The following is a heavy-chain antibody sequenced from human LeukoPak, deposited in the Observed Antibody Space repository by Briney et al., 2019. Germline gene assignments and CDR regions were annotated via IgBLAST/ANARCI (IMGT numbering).Heavy chain of an antibody. V-gene: IGHV1-2*02. CDR3: ARVWGYGANYFDP. Sequence: ASVKDSCKASQYNFVDFYIHWVRQAPGQGLEWMGWINPRSGGTFIAQKFQGRLNMTRDTSTATVYLELTSLQSDDTAVFYCARVWGYGANYFDPWGQGTLVAVTS. D-gene: IGHD5-12*01. CDR2: INPRSGGT. CDR1: QYNFVDFY. J-gene: IGHJ4*02.